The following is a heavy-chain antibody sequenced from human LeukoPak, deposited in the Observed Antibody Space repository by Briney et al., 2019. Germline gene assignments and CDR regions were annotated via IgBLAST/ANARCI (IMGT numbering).Heavy chain of an antibody. CDR3: ASNYDFWSGPYYFDY. D-gene: IGHD3-3*01. V-gene: IGHV3-21*01. CDR2: ISSSSSYI. CDR1: GFTFSSYS. J-gene: IGHJ4*02. Sequence: PGGSLRLSCAASGFTFSSYSMNWVRQAPGKGLEWVSSISSSSSYIYYADSVKGRFTISRDNAKNSLYLQMNSLRAEDTAVYYCASNYDFWSGPYYFDYWGQGTLVTVSS.